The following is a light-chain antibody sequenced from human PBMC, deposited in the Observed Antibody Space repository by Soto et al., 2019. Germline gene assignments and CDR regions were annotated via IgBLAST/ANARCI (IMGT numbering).Light chain of an antibody. CDR3: QKYNSYS. V-gene: IGKV1-5*02. J-gene: IGKJ1*01. CDR2: HAS. Sequence: DIHMTRSPSSVSASVGGGGSIICRASQSISNWLAWYQQKPGTAPKVLIYHASNLQSGVPSRFSGSGSGTEFTLTISSLKPDDFATYYCQKYNSYSFGQGTKVDI. CDR1: QSISNW.